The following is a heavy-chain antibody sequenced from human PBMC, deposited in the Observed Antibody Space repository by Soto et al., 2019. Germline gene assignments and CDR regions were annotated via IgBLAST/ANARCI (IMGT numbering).Heavy chain of an antibody. Sequence: SETLSLTCTVSGGSIRSGGYYWSWVRQNPRRGLEWIGNIYYSGNTYYNPSLKSRLTTSVDTSKNQFSLNLSSVTAADTAVYYCARDRLMATAGTARHYFGLDVWGQGTTVTVSS. V-gene: IGHV4-31*03. J-gene: IGHJ6*02. D-gene: IGHD5-18*01. CDR1: GGSIRSGGYY. CDR3: ARDRLMATAGTARHYFGLDV. CDR2: IYYSGNT.